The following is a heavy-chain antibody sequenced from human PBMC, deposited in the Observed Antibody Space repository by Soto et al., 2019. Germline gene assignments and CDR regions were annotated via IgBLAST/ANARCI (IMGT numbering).Heavy chain of an antibody. V-gene: IGHV3-30*18. Sequence: PGGSLRLSCAASGFTFSSYGMHWVRQAPGKGLEWVAVISYDGSNKYYADSVKGRFTISRDNSKNTLYLQMNSLRAEDTAVYYCAKNWAAAAAFDYWGQGTLVTVSS. CDR3: AKNWAAAAAFDY. CDR1: GFTFSSYG. D-gene: IGHD6-13*01. CDR2: ISYDGSNK. J-gene: IGHJ4*02.